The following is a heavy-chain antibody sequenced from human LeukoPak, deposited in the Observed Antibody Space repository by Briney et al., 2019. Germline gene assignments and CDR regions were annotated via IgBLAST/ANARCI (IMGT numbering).Heavy chain of an antibody. CDR3: ARGMTTVTTSFDY. CDR1: GFTFSNYG. Sequence: PGGSLRLSCAASGFTFSNYGMHWVRQAPDKGLEWVSSISSSSSDIYHADSVKGRFTISRDNAKNSLYLQMNSLRAEDTAVYYCARGMTTVTTSFDYWGQGTLVTVSS. J-gene: IGHJ4*02. V-gene: IGHV3-21*01. CDR2: ISSSSSDI. D-gene: IGHD4-17*01.